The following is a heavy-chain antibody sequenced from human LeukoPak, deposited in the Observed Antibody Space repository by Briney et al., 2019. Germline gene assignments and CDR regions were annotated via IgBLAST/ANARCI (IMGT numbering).Heavy chain of an antibody. CDR1: GGTFSSYA. J-gene: IGHJ6*03. Sequence: ASVKVSCKASGGTFSSYAISWVRQAPGQGLEWMGIINPSGGSTSYAQKFQGRVTMTRDTSTSTVYMELSSLRSEDTAVYYCARGSGSIVPAAKYYYYMDVWGKGTTVTVSS. V-gene: IGHV1-46*01. D-gene: IGHD2-2*01. CDR3: ARGSGSIVPAAKYYYYMDV. CDR2: INPSGGST.